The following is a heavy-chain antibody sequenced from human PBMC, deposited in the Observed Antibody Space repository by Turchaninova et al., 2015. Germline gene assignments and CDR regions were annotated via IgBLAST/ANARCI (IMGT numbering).Heavy chain of an antibody. V-gene: IGHV2-5*02. CDR1: GFSPTPNGAG. CDR3: AHSTFGQQVVNFDY. J-gene: IGHJ4*02. Sequence: QITLKESGPTLVKPTQTLTLTCTSPGFSPTPNGAGVGWLRQPPGKALEWLALIYWDDDKRYSPSLKSSLTISKDTSKNQVVLIMTNMDPVDTATYYCAHSTFGQQVVNFDYWGQGTLVTVSS. CDR2: IYWDDDK. D-gene: IGHD6-13*01.